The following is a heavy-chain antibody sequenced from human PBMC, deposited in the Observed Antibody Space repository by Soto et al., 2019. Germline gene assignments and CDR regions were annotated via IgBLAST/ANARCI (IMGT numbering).Heavy chain of an antibody. D-gene: IGHD3-16*01. CDR3: ARGTLIYGIDV. CDR2: IYYSGST. Sequence: PSETLSLTCTVSGGSISSYYWSWIRQPPGKGLEWIGYIYYSGSTNYNPSLKSRVTISVDTSKNQFSLKLSSVTAADTAVYYCARGTLIYGIDVWGPGTRVTVYS. V-gene: IGHV4-59*01. J-gene: IGHJ6*02. CDR1: GGSISSYY.